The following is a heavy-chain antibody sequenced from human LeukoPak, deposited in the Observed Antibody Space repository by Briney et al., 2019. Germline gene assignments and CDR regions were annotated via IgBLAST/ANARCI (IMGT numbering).Heavy chain of an antibody. CDR1: GGSIGSSNW. CDR2: IYHSGST. D-gene: IGHD6-13*01. CDR3: ARVKAAAIGFDY. Sequence: PSETLSLTCAVSGGSIGSSNWWSWVRQPPGKGLEWIGEIYHSGSTNYNPSLKSRVTISVDKSKNQFSLKLSSVTAADTAVYYCARVKAAAIGFDYWGQGTPVTVSS. V-gene: IGHV4-4*02. J-gene: IGHJ4*02.